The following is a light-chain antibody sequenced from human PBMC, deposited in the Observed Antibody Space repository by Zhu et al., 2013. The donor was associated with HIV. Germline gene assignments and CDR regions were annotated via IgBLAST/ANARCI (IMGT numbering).Light chain of an antibody. Sequence: SYVLTQPPSVSVAPGKTAKITCGGNNIGSKSVHWYQQKPGQAPILVIYDDSDRPSAIPERFSGSNSGNTATLTIIRVEAGDEADYYCQVWETSSDHPGVFGTGTKVTVL. V-gene: IGLV3-21*01. CDR3: QVWETSSDHPGV. CDR2: DDS. J-gene: IGLJ1*01. CDR1: NIGSKS.